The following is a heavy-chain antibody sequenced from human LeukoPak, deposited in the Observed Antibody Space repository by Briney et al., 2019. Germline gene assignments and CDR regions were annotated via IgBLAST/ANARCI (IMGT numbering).Heavy chain of an antibody. Sequence: ASVKVSCKVSGYTFTDYYMHWVQQAPGKGLEWMGLVDPEDGETIYAEKFQGRVTITADTSTYTAYMELSSLRSEDTAVYYCATGGIAAAGQLDYWGQGTLVTVSS. CDR1: GYTFTDYY. D-gene: IGHD6-13*01. J-gene: IGHJ4*02. V-gene: IGHV1-69-2*01. CDR3: ATGGIAAAGQLDY. CDR2: VDPEDGET.